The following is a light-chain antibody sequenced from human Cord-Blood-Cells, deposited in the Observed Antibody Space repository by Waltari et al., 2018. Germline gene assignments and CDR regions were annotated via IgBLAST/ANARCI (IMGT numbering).Light chain of an antibody. Sequence: TISCTGTSSDVGGYNYVSWYQQHPGKAPKLMIYEVSNRPSGVSNRFSGSKSGNTASLTISGLQAEDEADYYCSSYTSSSTVFGGGTKLTVL. V-gene: IGLV2-14*01. CDR3: SSYTSSSTV. CDR1: SSDVGGYNY. J-gene: IGLJ2*01. CDR2: EVS.